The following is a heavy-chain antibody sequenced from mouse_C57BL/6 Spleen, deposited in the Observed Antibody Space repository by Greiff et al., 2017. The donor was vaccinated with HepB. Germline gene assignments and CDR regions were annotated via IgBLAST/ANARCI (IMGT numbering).Heavy chain of an antibody. J-gene: IGHJ2*01. CDR1: GYTFTSYW. CDR3: ARRYDGYSLDY. CDR2: IHPNSGST. V-gene: IGHV1-64*01. D-gene: IGHD2-3*01. Sequence: VQLQQPGAELVKPGASVKLSCKASGYTFTSYWMHWVKQRPGQGLEWIGMIHPNSGSTNYNEKFKSKATLTVDKSSSTAYMQLSSLTSEDSAVYYCARRYDGYSLDYWGQGTTLTVSS.